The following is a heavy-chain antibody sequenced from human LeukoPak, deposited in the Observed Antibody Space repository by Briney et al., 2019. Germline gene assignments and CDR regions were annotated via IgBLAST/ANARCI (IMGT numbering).Heavy chain of an antibody. CDR1: GGTFSSYA. D-gene: IGHD5-18*01. CDR2: IIPIFGTA. Sequence: SVKVSCKASGGTFSSYAISWVRQAPGQGLEWMGGIIPIFGTANYAQKFQGRVTITADESTSTAYMELSSLRSEDPAVYYCAREGGYSYGYLPEDAFDIWGQGTMVTVSS. V-gene: IGHV1-69*13. J-gene: IGHJ3*02. CDR3: AREGGYSYGYLPEDAFDI.